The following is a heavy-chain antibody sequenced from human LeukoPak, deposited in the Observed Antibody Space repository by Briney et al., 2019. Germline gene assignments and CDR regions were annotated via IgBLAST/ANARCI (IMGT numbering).Heavy chain of an antibody. V-gene: IGHV3-7*05. J-gene: IGHJ4*02. CDR2: IKEDGSEK. CDR1: GFTLSDHY. CDR3: ASGGAYSLH. Sequence: PGGSLRLSCAASGFTLSDHYMDWVRQAPGKGLEWVANIKEDGSEKCYVDSVKGRFTISRDNAKNSLYLQMNSLRAEDTAVYYCASGGAYSLHWGQGTLVTVST. D-gene: IGHD3-16*01.